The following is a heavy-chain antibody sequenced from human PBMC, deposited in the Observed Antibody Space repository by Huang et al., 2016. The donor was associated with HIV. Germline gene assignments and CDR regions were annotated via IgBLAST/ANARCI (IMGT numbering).Heavy chain of an antibody. CDR1: GFSISSYW. D-gene: IGHD3-22*01. CDR2: INSEGSST. V-gene: IGHV3-74*01. J-gene: IGHJ4*02. Sequence: EVQLVESGGGLVQPGGSLRLSCAASGFSISSYWMHWVRQAPGKGLVWCSRINSEGSSTSSADSVKGRFTISRDNAKNTLYLQMNSLRAEDTAVYYCARDPRIQSWLNFFDYWGQGTLVSVSS. CDR3: ARDPRIQSWLNFFDY.